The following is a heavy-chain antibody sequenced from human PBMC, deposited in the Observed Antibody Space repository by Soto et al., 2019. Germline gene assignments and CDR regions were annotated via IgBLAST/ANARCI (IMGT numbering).Heavy chain of an antibody. CDR3: VREGRGSFDF. D-gene: IGHD5-12*01. CDR2: IGGRGNSA. J-gene: IGHJ3*01. V-gene: IGHV3-23*01. CDR1: GFTFSNGW. Sequence: GGSLRLSCAASGFTFSNGWMSWVRQAPGKGLEWVSVIGGRGNSAYYADSVQGRFTISRDNSKNTLSLQMSSLTADDTAIYYCVREGRGSFDFWGRGTMVTVSS.